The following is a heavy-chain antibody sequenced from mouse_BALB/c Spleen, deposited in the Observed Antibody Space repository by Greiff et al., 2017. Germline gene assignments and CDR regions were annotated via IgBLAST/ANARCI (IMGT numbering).Heavy chain of an antibody. D-gene: IGHD4-1*01. CDR3: ARDRNWDGAWFAY. V-gene: IGHV7-3*02. J-gene: IGHJ3*01. CDR2: IRNKANGYTT. CDR1: GFTFTDYY. Sequence: EVKVVESGGGLVQPGGSLRLSCATSGFTFTDYYMSWVRQPPGKALEWLGFIRNKANGYTTEYSASVKGRFTISRDNSQSILYLQMNTLRAEDSATYYCARDRNWDGAWFAYWGQGTLVTVSA.